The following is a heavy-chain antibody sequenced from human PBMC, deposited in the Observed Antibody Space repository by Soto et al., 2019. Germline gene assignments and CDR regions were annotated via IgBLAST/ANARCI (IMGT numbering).Heavy chain of an antibody. V-gene: IGHV3-48*01. D-gene: IGHD2-2*01. CDR1: GFTFSSYS. J-gene: IGHJ5*02. CDR3: ARDQIVVVPAAIDGVPNWFDP. Sequence: EVQLVESGGGLVQPGGSLRLSCAASGFTFSSYSMNWVRQAPGKGLEWVSYISSSSSSIYYADSVKGRFTISRDNAKNSLYLHMNSLRAEDTAVYYCARDQIVVVPAAIDGVPNWFDPWGQGTLVTVSS. CDR2: ISSSSSSI.